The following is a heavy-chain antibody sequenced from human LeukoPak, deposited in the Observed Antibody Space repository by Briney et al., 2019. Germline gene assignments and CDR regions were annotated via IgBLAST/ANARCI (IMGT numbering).Heavy chain of an antibody. CDR2: ISNSGNTI. V-gene: IGHV3-11*01. J-gene: IGHJ4*02. CDR3: ARYRVITNDYFDS. D-gene: IGHD3-16*01. Sequence: GGSLRLSCAASGFTFGDYYMTWIRQAPGKGLEWVSYISNSGNTIREADSVKGRFTISRDNAQNSLFLQMKSLRAEDTAVYYCARYRVITNDYFDSWGQGTLVTVSS. CDR1: GFTFGDYY.